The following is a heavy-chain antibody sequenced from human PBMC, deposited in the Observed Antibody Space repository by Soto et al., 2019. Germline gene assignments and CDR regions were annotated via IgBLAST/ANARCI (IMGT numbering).Heavy chain of an antibody. Sequence: SETLSLTCAVYGGSFSGYYWSWIRQPPGKGLEWIGEINHSGSTNYNPSLKSRVTISVDTSKNQFSLKLSSVTAADTAVYYCARAGGYDYVWGSRAAYFDYWGQGTLVTGSS. CDR3: ARAGGYDYVWGSRAAYFDY. J-gene: IGHJ4*02. D-gene: IGHD3-16*01. CDR2: INHSGST. V-gene: IGHV4-34*01. CDR1: GGSFSGYY.